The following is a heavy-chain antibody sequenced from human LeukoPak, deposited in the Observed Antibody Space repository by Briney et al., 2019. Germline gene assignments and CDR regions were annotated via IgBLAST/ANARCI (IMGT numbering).Heavy chain of an antibody. D-gene: IGHD6-13*01. V-gene: IGHV4-59*12. J-gene: IGHJ5*02. CDR1: GGSISSYY. CDR2: IYYSGST. Sequence: PSETLSLTCTVSGGSISSYYWSWIRQPPGKGLEWIGYIYYSGSTNYNPSLKSRVTMSVDTSKNQFSLKLSSVTAADTAVYYCARGQQHSSSWSWFDPWGQGTLVTVSS. CDR3: ARGQQHSSSWSWFDP.